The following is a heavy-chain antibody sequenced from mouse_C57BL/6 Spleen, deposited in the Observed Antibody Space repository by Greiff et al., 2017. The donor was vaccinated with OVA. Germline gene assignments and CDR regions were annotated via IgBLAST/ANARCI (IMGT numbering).Heavy chain of an antibody. CDR3: ATGTVFYAMDY. CDR2: ISYDGSN. CDR1: GYSITSGYY. V-gene: IGHV3-6*01. J-gene: IGHJ4*01. D-gene: IGHD4-1*01. Sequence: EVQRVESGPGLVKPSQSLSLTCSVTGYSITSGYYWNWIRQFPGNKLEWMGYISYDGSNNYNPSLKNRISITRDTSKNQFFLKLNSVTTEDTATYYCATGTVFYAMDYWGQGTSVTVSS.